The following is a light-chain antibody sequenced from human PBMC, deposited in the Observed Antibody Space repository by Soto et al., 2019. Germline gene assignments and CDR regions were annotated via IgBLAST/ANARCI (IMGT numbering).Light chain of an antibody. CDR2: CAS. V-gene: IGKV3-20*01. J-gene: IGKJ5*01. CDR1: QSVSSSS. CDR3: QQYGSSPRIT. Sequence: EIGLTQSPGTLSLSPGERATLSCRASQSVSSSSSAWYQQKPGQAPRLLIYCASSRATGIPDRFSGRGSGTDFTLTISRLEPEDFAVYYCQQYGSSPRITFGQGTRLDIK.